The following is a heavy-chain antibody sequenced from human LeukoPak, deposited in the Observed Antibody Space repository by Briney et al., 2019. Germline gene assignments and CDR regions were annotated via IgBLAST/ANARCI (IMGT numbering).Heavy chain of an antibody. V-gene: IGHV3-20*04. D-gene: IGHD5-18*01. CDR3: ARDRGVDTAMVNWFDP. J-gene: IGHJ5*02. Sequence: GGSLRLSCAASGFTFDDYGMSWVRQAPGKGLEWVSGINWNGGSTGYADSVKGRFTISRDNAKDSLYLQMNSLRAEDTALYYCARDRGVDTAMVNWFDPWGQGTLVTVSS. CDR2: INWNGGST. CDR1: GFTFDDYG.